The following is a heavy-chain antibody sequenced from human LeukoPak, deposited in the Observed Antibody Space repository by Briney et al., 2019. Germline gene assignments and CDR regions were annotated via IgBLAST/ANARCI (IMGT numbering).Heavy chain of an antibody. CDR3: TRDISHSGWDQQGGEDY. V-gene: IGHV3-23*01. J-gene: IGHJ4*02. CDR1: GFTFNRYG. Sequence: GGYLRLSCAASGFTFNRYGMSWVRQAPGKGLEWVSTITGSGGSTYYAGSVKGRFTISRDNSKNTLDVQMNSLRAEDTAVYYCTRDISHSGWDQQGGEDYWGQGTLVTVSS. D-gene: IGHD6-19*01. CDR2: ITGSGGST.